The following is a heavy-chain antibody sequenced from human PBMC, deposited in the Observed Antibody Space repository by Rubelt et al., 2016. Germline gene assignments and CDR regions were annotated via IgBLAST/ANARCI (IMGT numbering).Heavy chain of an antibody. CDR3: ARSNRKAASITGWLDP. CDR1: GGSFSGYH. J-gene: IGHJ5*02. CDR2: VNHSGNT. Sequence: QVQLKQWGAGLLKPSDTLSLTCAVYGGSFSGYHWSWIRQSPGKGLEWIGEVNHSGNTNYSPSLKGRVTISEDPSKNQFSLRLTSVPAADTAVYYCARSNRKAASITGWLDPWGQGTLVTVSS. V-gene: IGHV4-34*01. D-gene: IGHD6-13*01.